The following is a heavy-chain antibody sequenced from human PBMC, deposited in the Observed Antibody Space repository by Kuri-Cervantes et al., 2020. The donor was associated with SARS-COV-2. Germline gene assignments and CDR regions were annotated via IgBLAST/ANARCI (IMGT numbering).Heavy chain of an antibody. V-gene: IGHV3-30*01. Sequence: GESLKISCAASGFTFSNYAINWVRQAPGRGLEWVAVISYDGTTKYYADSVKGRFTISRDNSKNTLYLQMNSLRAEDTAVYYCAKSYYGSGTHSDYWGQGTLVTVSS. D-gene: IGHD3-10*01. CDR1: GFTFSNYA. CDR2: ISYDGTTK. CDR3: AKSYYGSGTHSDY. J-gene: IGHJ4*02.